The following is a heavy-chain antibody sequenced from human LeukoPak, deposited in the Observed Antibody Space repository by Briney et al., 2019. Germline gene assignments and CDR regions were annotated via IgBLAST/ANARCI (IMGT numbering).Heavy chain of an antibody. CDR1: GYSFTSYW. Sequence: GESLKISCKGSGYSFTSYWIGWVRQMPGKGLEWMGIIYPGDSDTRYSPSFQGQVTISADKSISTAYLQWSSLKASDTALSYCAGSYAGGSWYDAFDIWGQGTMVTVSS. D-gene: IGHD6-13*01. CDR2: IYPGDSDT. CDR3: AGSYAGGSWYDAFDI. J-gene: IGHJ3*02. V-gene: IGHV5-51*01.